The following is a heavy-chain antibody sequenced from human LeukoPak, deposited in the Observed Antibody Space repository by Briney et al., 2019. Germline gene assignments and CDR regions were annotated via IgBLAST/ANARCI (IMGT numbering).Heavy chain of an antibody. Sequence: ASVKVPCKASGYNFTGNYMHWVRQAPGQGLEWMGWINPNSGGTNYAQKFQGRVTMTRDTSIGTAYMELRRLRSDDTAVYYCASTGGYSGYEVYYYYYYMDVWGKGTTVTVSS. CDR3: ASTGGYSGYEVYYYYYYMDV. V-gene: IGHV1-2*02. J-gene: IGHJ6*03. D-gene: IGHD5-12*01. CDR2: INPNSGGT. CDR1: GYNFTGNY.